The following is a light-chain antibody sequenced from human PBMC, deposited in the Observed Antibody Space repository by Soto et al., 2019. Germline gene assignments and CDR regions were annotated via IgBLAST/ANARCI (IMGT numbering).Light chain of an antibody. J-gene: IGLJ1*01. V-gene: IGLV1-47*01. CDR2: RNN. Sequence: QSVLTQPPSASGTPGQRVTISCSGSSSNIGSNYVYWYQQLPGTAPKLLIYRNNQRPSGVPDRFSGSMSGTSASLAISGLRSEDEADYYCAAWDDSLAVFGTGTKVTV. CDR1: SSNIGSNY. CDR3: AAWDDSLAV.